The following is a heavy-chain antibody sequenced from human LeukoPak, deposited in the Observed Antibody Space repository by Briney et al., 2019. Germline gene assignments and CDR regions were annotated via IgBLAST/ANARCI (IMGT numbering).Heavy chain of an antibody. Sequence: GGSLRLSCAASGFSFSNSEMHWVRQAPGKGLEWVSFIRYDGRIEYYAKSVKGRFSISRVNSMNTLFLQMNSLRPEDTAVYYCAKESSGGRSLDQWGQGTLVTVSS. CDR3: AKESSGGRSLDQ. V-gene: IGHV3-30*02. CDR2: IRYDGRIE. CDR1: GFSFSNSE. J-gene: IGHJ4*02. D-gene: IGHD6-19*01.